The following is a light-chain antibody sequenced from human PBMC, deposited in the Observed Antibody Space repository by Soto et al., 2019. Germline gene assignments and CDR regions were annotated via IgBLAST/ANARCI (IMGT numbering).Light chain of an antibody. CDR1: SSDVGGYNY. J-gene: IGLJ3*02. CDR3: TSHTNRNSWV. CDR2: EVN. Sequence: QSALTQPASVSGSPGQSITISCTGTSSDVGGYNYVSWYQQHPGKAPKLMIYEVNNRPSGISNRFSGSKSGNTASLTISGLQAEDEADYYCTSHTNRNSWVFGGGTKLTVL. V-gene: IGLV2-14*01.